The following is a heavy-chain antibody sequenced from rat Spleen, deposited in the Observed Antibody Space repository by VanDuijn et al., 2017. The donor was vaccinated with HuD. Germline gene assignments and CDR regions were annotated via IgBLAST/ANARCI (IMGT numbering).Heavy chain of an antibody. Sequence: EVQLVESGGGLVQPGRSLKLSCAASGFTFSNYGMAWVRQAPTKGLEWVATISYDGSSTYYRDSVKGRFTISRDNAKSTLYLQMDSLRSEDTATYYCARHYNNYVDYWGQGVMVTVSS. D-gene: IGHD1-10*01. J-gene: IGHJ2*01. CDR2: ISYDGSST. V-gene: IGHV5-29*01. CDR1: GFTFSNYG. CDR3: ARHYNNYVDY.